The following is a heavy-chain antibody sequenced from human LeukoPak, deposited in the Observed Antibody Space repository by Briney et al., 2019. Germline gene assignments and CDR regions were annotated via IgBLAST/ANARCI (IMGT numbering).Heavy chain of an antibody. J-gene: IGHJ4*02. Sequence: LTGGSLRLSCTASGFTFSNYWMTWVRQAPGKGLEWVANINQDGREKYYVDSVKGRFTISRDNAKNSLYLQMSSLRAEDTALYYCASAWRWGQGALVTVSS. V-gene: IGHV3-7*01. CDR3: ASAWR. CDR1: GFTFSNYW. CDR2: INQDGREK. D-gene: IGHD5-12*01.